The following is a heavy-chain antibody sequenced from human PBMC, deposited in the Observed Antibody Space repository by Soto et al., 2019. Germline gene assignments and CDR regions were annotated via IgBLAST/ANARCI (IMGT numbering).Heavy chain of an antibody. CDR3: TRVSLVGATGGRYFDY. Sequence: VQLVESGGGLVQPGGSLRLSCAASGFIFSAHYMDWVRQAPGQGLEWVGRITNKANSYTTEYAASVKGRFTISRDDSKNSLYLQMNSRKTEDTAVYYCTRVSLVGATGGRYFDYWGQGTLLTVSS. CDR1: GFIFSAHY. CDR2: ITNKANSYTT. V-gene: IGHV3-72*01. J-gene: IGHJ4*02. D-gene: IGHD1-26*01.